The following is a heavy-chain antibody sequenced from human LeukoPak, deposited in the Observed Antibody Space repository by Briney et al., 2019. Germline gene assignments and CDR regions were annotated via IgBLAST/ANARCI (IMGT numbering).Heavy chain of an antibody. J-gene: IGHJ4*02. D-gene: IGHD2-21*01. CDR3: ARVAPGHDIGRGYFDY. CDR1: GFTFSIYS. CDR2: ITSSSGTI. V-gene: IGHV3-48*01. Sequence: GGSPRLSCAASGFTFSIYSMNWVRQAPGMGLEWVSYITSSSGTIYYTDSVKGRFTISRDNAKNSLYLQMNSLRAEDTAVYYCARVAPGHDIGRGYFDYWGQVTLVTVSS.